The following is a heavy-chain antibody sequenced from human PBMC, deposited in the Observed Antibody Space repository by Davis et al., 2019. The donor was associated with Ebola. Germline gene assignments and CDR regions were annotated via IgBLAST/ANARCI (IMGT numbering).Heavy chain of an antibody. CDR2: IITIFGTA. V-gene: IGHV1-69*13. J-gene: IGHJ4*02. Sequence: AASAQVSCNASGGTFSSYAISWVRQAPGQGLEWMGGIITIFGTANYAQKFQGRVTITADESTSTAYMELSSLRSEDTAVYYCARVGDDSGGYVGIYWGQGTLVTVSS. D-gene: IGHD6-19*01. CDR3: ARVGDDSGGYVGIY. CDR1: GGTFSSYA.